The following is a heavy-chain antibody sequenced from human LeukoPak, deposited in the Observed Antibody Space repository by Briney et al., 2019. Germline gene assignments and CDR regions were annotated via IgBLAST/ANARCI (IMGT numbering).Heavy chain of an antibody. CDR3: AREGDLSSFDY. CDR2: IYTSGST. Sequence: PSETLSLTCTVSGGSLSSGSYYWSWIRQPAGKGLEWIGRIYTSGSTNYNPSLKSRVTISVDTSKNQFSLKLSSVTAADTAVYYCAREGDLSSFDYWGQGTLVTVSS. D-gene: IGHD2/OR15-2a*01. V-gene: IGHV4-61*02. J-gene: IGHJ4*02. CDR1: GGSLSSGSYY.